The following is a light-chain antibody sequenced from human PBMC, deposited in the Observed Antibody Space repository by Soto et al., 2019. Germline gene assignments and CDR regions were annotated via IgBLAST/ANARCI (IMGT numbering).Light chain of an antibody. CDR2: GAF. CDR3: QQNYGTPYT. V-gene: IGKV1-39*01. CDR1: QSIGSY. J-gene: IGKJ2*01. Sequence: IQLTQSPSSLSASVGDRVTITCRASQSIGSYLSWYQQKPGKAPNLLISGAFTLHSGVPSRFSGSGSGADFTLTISSLQPEDFATYYCQQNYGTPYTFGQGTKVDIK.